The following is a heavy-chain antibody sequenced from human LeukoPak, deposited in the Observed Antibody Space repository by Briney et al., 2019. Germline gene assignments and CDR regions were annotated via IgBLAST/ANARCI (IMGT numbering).Heavy chain of an antibody. D-gene: IGHD3-3*01. Sequence: GASVKVSCKASGYTFTSYDINWVRQATGQGLEWMGWMNPNSGNTGYAQKFQGRVTMTRNTSISTAYMELSSLRSEDTAVYYCARGQLHCDFWSGYYPTRGYYYMDVWGKGTTVTVSS. V-gene: IGHV1-8*01. CDR2: MNPNSGNT. CDR1: GYTFTSYD. J-gene: IGHJ6*03. CDR3: ARGQLHCDFWSGYYPTRGYYYMDV.